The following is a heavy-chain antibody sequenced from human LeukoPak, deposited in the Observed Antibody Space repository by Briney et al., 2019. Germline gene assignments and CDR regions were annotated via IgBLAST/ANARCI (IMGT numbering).Heavy chain of an antibody. D-gene: IGHD3-9*01. Sequence: ASVKVSCKASGYTFTSYGLSWVRQTPGQGLEWIGWISAYNGNTNYAQKFQGRVTMTTDTSTRTAYMELRNLRSEDTAIYFCARDDGRRRNDILTGFYYYYGMDVWGQGTTVTVSS. CDR1: GYTFTSYG. J-gene: IGHJ6*02. CDR2: ISAYNGNT. CDR3: ARDDGRRRNDILTGFYYYYGMDV. V-gene: IGHV1-18*01.